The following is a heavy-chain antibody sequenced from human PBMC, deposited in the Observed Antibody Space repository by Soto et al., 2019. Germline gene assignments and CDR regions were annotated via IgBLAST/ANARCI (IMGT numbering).Heavy chain of an antibody. J-gene: IGHJ6*02. CDR1: GYSFTSYW. V-gene: IGHV5-51*01. CDR2: IYPGDSDT. CDR3: ARHQSSSWSLYYYYGMDV. D-gene: IGHD6-13*01. Sequence: RGESLKISCKGSGYSFTSYWIGWVRQMPGKGLEWMGIIYPGDSDTRYSPSFQGQVTISADKSISTAYLQWSSLKASDTAMYYCARHQSSSWSLYYYYGMDVWGQGTTVTVSS.